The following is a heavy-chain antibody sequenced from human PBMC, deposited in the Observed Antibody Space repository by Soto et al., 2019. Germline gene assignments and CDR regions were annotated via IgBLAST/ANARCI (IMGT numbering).Heavy chain of an antibody. J-gene: IGHJ5*02. D-gene: IGHD3-10*01. Sequence: QVQLVESGGGVVQPGRSLRLSCAASGFTFSSYGMHWVRQAPGKGLEWVAVISYDGSNKYYADSVKGRFTISRDNSKNTLYQQMNSLRAEDTAVYYCAKAGVRWFGELFRFDPWGQGTLVTVSS. CDR1: GFTFSSYG. CDR3: AKAGVRWFGELFRFDP. CDR2: ISYDGSNK. V-gene: IGHV3-30*18.